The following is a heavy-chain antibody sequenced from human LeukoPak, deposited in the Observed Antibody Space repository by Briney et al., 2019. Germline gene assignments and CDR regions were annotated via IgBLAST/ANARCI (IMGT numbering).Heavy chain of an antibody. J-gene: IGHJ6*03. CDR1: GFTFDDYA. CDR3: ATAGSSWYGNGGYYYMDV. V-gene: IGHV3-43D*03. CDR2: ISWDGGST. Sequence: GGSLRLSCAASGFTFDDYAMHWVRQAPGKGLEWVSLISWDGGSTYYADSVKGRFTISRDNSKNSLYLQMNSLRAEDTALYYCATAGSSWYGNGGYYYMDVWGKGTTVTVSS. D-gene: IGHD6-13*01.